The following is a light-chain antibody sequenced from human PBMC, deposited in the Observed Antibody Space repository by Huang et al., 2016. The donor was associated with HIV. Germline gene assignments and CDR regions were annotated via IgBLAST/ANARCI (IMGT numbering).Light chain of an antibody. CDR2: RAS. CDR1: QRLSTN. V-gene: IGKV3-15*01. CDR3: QHFNKWPPT. J-gene: IGKJ1*01. Sequence: IVMTQSPATLSVSPGERATLSCRASQRLSTNLAWYQQRPGQAPRLLIYRASTRATGIPARFSGSGSGTEFTLTISSLQSEDSAVYYCQHFNKWPPTFGQGTKVEIK.